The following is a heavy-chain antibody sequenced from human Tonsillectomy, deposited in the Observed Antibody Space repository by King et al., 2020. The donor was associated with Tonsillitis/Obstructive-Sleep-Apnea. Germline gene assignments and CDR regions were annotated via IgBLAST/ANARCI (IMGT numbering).Heavy chain of an antibody. CDR1: GGTFSSYA. CDR3: ASHYAPSQIGAFDI. D-gene: IGHD4-17*01. J-gene: IGHJ3*02. V-gene: IGHV1-69*12. Sequence: QLVQSGAEVKKPGSSVKVSCKASGGTFSSYAISWVRQAPGQGLEWMGGIIPIFGTANDAQKFQGRVTITAADSTSTAYMELSSLRSEDTAVYYCASHYAPSQIGAFDIWGQGTMVTVSS. CDR2: IIPIFGTA.